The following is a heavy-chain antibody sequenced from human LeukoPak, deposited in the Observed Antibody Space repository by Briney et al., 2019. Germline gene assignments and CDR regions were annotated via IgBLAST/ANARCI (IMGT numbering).Heavy chain of an antibody. CDR1: GFTFSSYW. CDR2: INSDGRST. Sequence: GGSLRLSCAASGFTFSSYWMHWVRQAPGKGLVWVSRINSDGRSTNYADSVKGRFTISRDNSKNTLYLQMNSLRAEDTAVYYCARAQYEYSSSSGRGWFDPWGQGTLVTVSS. V-gene: IGHV3-74*01. J-gene: IGHJ5*02. D-gene: IGHD6-6*01. CDR3: ARAQYEYSSSSGRGWFDP.